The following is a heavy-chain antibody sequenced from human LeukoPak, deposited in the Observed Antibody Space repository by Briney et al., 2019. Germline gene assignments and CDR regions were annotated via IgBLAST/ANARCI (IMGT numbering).Heavy chain of an antibody. J-gene: IGHJ4*02. CDR3: AREGILATNFDY. Sequence: PSETLSLTCAVYGGSFSGYYWSWIRQPPGKGLEWIGEINHSGSTNYNPSLKSRVTISVDTSKNQFSLKLSSVTAADTAVYYCAREGILATNFDYWGQGTLVTVSS. CDR2: INHSGST. D-gene: IGHD5-12*01. V-gene: IGHV4-34*01. CDR1: GGSFSGYY.